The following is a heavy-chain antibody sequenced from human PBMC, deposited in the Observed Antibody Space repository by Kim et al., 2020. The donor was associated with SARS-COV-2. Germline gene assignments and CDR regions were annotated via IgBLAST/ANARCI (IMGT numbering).Heavy chain of an antibody. Sequence: GGSLRLSCAASGFTFSSYDMHWVRQATGKGLEWVSAIGTAGDTYYPGSVKGRFTISRENAKNSLYLQMNSLRAGDTAVYYCARARVAARAGAAYYYYGMDVWGQGTTVTVSS. CDR3: ARARVAARAGAAYYYYGMDV. CDR1: GFTFSSYD. V-gene: IGHV3-13*01. CDR2: IGTAGDT. J-gene: IGHJ6*02. D-gene: IGHD6-6*01.